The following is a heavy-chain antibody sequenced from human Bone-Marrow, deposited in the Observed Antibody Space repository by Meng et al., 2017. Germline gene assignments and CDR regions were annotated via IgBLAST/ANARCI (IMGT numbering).Heavy chain of an antibody. V-gene: IGHV4-31*03. CDR1: GGSISSGNNY. CDR3: ASLYGDSSVWYLDL. J-gene: IGHJ2*01. D-gene: IGHD4-17*01. CDR2: IYYSGST. Sequence: QVQMQESGTVLVKPSQTLSLTCTVSGGSISSGNNYWSWIRQHPGKGLEYIGYIYYSGSTYYNPSLKSRVIISVDTSKNQFSLRLNSVTAADTAVYYCASLYGDSSVWYLDLWGRGTLVTVSS.